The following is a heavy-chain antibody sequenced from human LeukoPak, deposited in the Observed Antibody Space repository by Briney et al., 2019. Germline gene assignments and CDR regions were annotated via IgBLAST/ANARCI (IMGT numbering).Heavy chain of an antibody. CDR2: ISYDGSNK. CDR3: AKEWELHMTFDY. Sequence: GGSLRLSCAASGFTFSSYAMHWVRQAPGKGLEWVAVISYDGSNKYYADSVKGRFTISRDNSKNTLYLQMNSLRAEDTAVYYCAKEWELHMTFDYWGQGTLVTVSS. V-gene: IGHV3-30-3*01. CDR1: GFTFSSYA. D-gene: IGHD1-26*01. J-gene: IGHJ4*02.